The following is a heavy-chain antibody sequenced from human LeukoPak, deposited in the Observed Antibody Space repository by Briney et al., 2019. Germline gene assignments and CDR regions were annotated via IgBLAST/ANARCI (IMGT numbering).Heavy chain of an antibody. CDR3: PRDSSGSLDY. V-gene: IGHV3-33*01. D-gene: IGHD1-26*01. CDR2: IWYDGSKY. CDR1: GITFSSYA. J-gene: IGHJ4*02. Sequence: GGSLRLSCAASGITFSSYAMHWVRQAPGKGLEWVAIIWYDGSKYFYAASVKGRFSISRDNSKNTLYLQMNSLRAEDTAVYSCPRDSSGSLDYWGRGTLVTVSS.